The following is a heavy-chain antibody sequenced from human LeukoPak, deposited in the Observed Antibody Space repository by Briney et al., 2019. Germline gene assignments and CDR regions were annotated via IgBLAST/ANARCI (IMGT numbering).Heavy chain of an antibody. Sequence: QTGGSLRLSCAASGFTFSSYAMSWVRQAPGKGLEWVSGISDSGVNTYYADSVKGRFTISRDNSKNTLYLQMNSLRAEDTAVYYCAGEMVVAAIPSRQMDVWGKGTTVTISS. CDR3: AGEMVVAAIPSRQMDV. J-gene: IGHJ6*01. CDR2: ISDSGVNT. CDR1: GFTFSSYA. D-gene: IGHD2-21*02. V-gene: IGHV3-23*01.